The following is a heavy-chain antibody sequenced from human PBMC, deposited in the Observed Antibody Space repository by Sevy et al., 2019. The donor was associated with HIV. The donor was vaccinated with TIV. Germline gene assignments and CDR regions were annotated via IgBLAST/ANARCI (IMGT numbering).Heavy chain of an antibody. CDR3: ATTKDYYDNSGYPFDY. D-gene: IGHD3-22*01. V-gene: IGHV1-24*01. CDR1: GYTLTQLS. J-gene: IGHJ4*02. Sequence: ASVKVSCKVSGYTLTQLSMHWVRQAPGKGLEWMGTFDPEDDKTIYAQKLQGRVTMTEDKSTDTAYMELSSLRSEDTAMFYCATTKDYYDNSGYPFDYWGQGTLVTVSS. CDR2: FDPEDDKT.